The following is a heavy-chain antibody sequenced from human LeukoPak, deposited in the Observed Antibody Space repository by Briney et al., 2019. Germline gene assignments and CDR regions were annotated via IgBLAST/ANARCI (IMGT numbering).Heavy chain of an antibody. CDR3: ARGPNSGYGM. CDR2: IYSAGST. CDR1: GVTACTIY. V-gene: IGHV3-53*01. J-gene: IGHJ4*02. D-gene: IGHD5-12*01. Sequence: GSLRLSCAASGVTACTIYMTSVRQAPGPGLKWVSVIYSAGSTYYADSVKGRFTISRYNSKHTLYLQMNSVRAEDTAVYYCARGPNSGYGMWGQGTLVTVSS.